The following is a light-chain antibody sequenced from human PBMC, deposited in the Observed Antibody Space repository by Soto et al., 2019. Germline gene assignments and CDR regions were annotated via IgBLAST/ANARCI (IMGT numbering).Light chain of an antibody. J-gene: IGKJ4*01. CDR1: QSVSSSY. CDR2: GAS. V-gene: IGKV3-20*01. CDR3: QQYGSSPLT. Sequence: EIVLTQSPGTVSLSPGERATLSCRASQSVSSSYLAWCQQKPGQAPRLLIYGASSRATGIPDRFSGSGSGTDFTLTISRLEPEDFAVYYCQQYGSSPLTFGGGTKVDIK.